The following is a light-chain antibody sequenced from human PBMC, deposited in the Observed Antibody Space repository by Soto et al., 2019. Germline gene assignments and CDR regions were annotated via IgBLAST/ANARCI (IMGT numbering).Light chain of an antibody. CDR1: QSISSNS. V-gene: IGKV3-20*01. Sequence: EIVLTQSPGTLSLSPGERVTLSCRASQSISSNSLAWYQQKPGQAPRLLIYGASSRATGIPDRFSGSGSGTDFTLTISRLEPEDFAVYYCQQYGGSPWTFGQGTMVDIK. J-gene: IGKJ1*01. CDR3: QQYGGSPWT. CDR2: GAS.